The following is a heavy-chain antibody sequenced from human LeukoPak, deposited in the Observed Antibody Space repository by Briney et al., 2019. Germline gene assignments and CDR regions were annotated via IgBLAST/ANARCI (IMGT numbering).Heavy chain of an antibody. J-gene: IGHJ4*02. D-gene: IGHD3/OR15-3a*01. CDR3: ARQTGSGLFILP. Sequence: SETLSLTCTVSGASINSYYWSWIRQPPGKGLEWIGYIYSSGSTNYNPSLKSRVTISVDTSKNQFSLKLTSMTAADTAVYHCARQTGSGLFILPGGQGTLVTVSS. V-gene: IGHV4-59*01. CDR2: IYSSGST. CDR1: GASINSYY.